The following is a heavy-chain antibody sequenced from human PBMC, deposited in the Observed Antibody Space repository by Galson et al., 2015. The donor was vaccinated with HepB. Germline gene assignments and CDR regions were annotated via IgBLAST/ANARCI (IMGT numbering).Heavy chain of an antibody. CDR2: ISAYNGNT. V-gene: IGHV1-18*01. J-gene: IGHJ5*02. CDR3: ARDLRGRYYDGNWFDP. CDR1: GYTFTSYG. D-gene: IGHD1-26*01. Sequence: SVKVSCKASGYTFTSYGISWVRQAPGQGLEWMGWISAYNGNTNYAQKLQGRVTMTTDTSTSTAYMELRSLRSDDTAVYYCARDLRGRYYDGNWFDPWGQGTLVTVSS.